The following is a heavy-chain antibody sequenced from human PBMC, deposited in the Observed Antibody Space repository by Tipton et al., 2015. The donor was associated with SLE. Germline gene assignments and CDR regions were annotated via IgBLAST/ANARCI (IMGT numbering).Heavy chain of an antibody. CDR3: ARVGVATIHVGFDY. Sequence: TLSLTCAVYGGSFSGYYWSWIRQPPGKGLEWIGEINHSGSTNYNPSLKSRVTISVDTSKNQFSLKLSSVTAADTAVYYCARVGVATIHVGFDYWGQGTLVTVSS. CDR2: INHSGST. J-gene: IGHJ4*02. CDR1: GGSFSGYY. D-gene: IGHD5-12*01. V-gene: IGHV4-34*01.